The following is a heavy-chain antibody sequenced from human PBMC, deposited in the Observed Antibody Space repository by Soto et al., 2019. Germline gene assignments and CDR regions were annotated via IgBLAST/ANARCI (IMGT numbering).Heavy chain of an antibody. CDR1: GGSFSGYY. CDR2: INHSGST. V-gene: IGHV4-34*01. Sequence: SETLSLTCAVSGGSFSGYYWSWIRQPPGKGLEWIGEINHSGSTNYNPSLKSRVTISVDTSKNQFSLKLSSVTAADTAVYYCARVWSGINWFDPWGQGTLVTVSS. CDR3: ARVWSGINWFDP. D-gene: IGHD3-3*01. J-gene: IGHJ5*02.